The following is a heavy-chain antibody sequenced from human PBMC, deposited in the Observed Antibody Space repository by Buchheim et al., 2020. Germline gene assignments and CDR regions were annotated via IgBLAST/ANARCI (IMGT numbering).Heavy chain of an antibody. CDR3: ARDLGHCEWGSTSCREV. Sequence: QVQLQESGPGLVKPSQTLSLTCTVSGGSISGGGYYWSWIRQHPGKGLEWIGYIYYSGSTYYNPSLKSRVTISVDTSKNQLSLKLSSVTAADTAVYYCARDLGHCEWGSTSCREVWGQGTL. V-gene: IGHV4-31*03. D-gene: IGHD2-2*01. J-gene: IGHJ4*02. CDR1: GGSISGGGYY. CDR2: IYYSGST.